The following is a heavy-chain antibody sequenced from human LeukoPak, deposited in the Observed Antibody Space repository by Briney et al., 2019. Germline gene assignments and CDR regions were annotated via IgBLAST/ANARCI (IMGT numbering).Heavy chain of an antibody. D-gene: IGHD3-22*01. J-gene: IGHJ4*02. CDR3: AKGGTYYDSSGYSDY. Sequence: GGSLRLSCAASGFTFSSYAMSWVRQAPGKGLEWVSAISGSGGSTYYADSVKGRFTISRDNSKNTLYLQMNSLRAEDTAVYYCAKGGTYYDSSGYSDYWSQGTLVTVSS. CDR1: GFTFSSYA. CDR2: ISGSGGST. V-gene: IGHV3-23*01.